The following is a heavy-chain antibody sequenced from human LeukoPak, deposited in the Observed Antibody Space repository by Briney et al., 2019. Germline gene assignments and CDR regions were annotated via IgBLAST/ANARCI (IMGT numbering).Heavy chain of an antibody. CDR2: FDPEDGET. V-gene: IGHV1-24*01. Sequence: ASVKVSCKVSGYTLTELSMHWVRQAPGKGLEWTGGFDPEDGETIYAQKFQGRVTMTEDTSTDTAYMELSSLRSEDTAVYYCATGPLVGASSDYWGQGTLVTVSS. D-gene: IGHD1-26*01. CDR1: GYTLTELS. J-gene: IGHJ4*02. CDR3: ATGPLVGASSDY.